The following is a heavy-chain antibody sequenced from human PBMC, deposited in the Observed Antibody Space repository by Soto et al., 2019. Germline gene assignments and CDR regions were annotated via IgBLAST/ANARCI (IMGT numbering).Heavy chain of an antibody. CDR3: ERSGNSSSQYYFDY. J-gene: IGHJ4*02. CDR1: SGSISSSNW. V-gene: IGHV4-4*02. Sequence: QVQLQESGPGLVKPSGTLSLTCAVSSGSISSSNWWSWVRQPPGKGLEWIGEIYHSGSTNYNPSLKSRVNISADKSTNQFSLKLSSVTAADTAVYYCERSGNSSSQYYFDYWGQGTLVTVSS. D-gene: IGHD6-13*01. CDR2: IYHSGST.